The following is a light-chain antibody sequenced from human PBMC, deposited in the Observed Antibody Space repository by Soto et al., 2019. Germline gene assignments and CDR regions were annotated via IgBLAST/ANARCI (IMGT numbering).Light chain of an antibody. Sequence: EIVMTQSPATMSVSPGERATVSCRASQSVSSSLAWYQQKPGQAPRLLIYAASTRATGIPARFSGSGSGTEFTLTISGLQSEDFAVYYCQQYKHWLWTFGQGNKVEIK. V-gene: IGKV3-15*01. CDR3: QQYKHWLWT. J-gene: IGKJ1*01. CDR1: QSVSSS. CDR2: AAS.